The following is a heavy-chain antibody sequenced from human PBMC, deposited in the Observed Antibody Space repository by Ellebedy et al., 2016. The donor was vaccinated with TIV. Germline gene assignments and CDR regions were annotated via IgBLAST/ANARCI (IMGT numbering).Heavy chain of an antibody. Sequence: GESLKISCKGSGYSFTSYWLGWVRPLPGKGLEWMAIIYPGDFDTRYSPAFQGQVTISADKSISTAYLQWSSLKASDTAMYYCARPYGSGSSYFDYWGQGTLVTVSS. V-gene: IGHV5-51*01. CDR3: ARPYGSGSSYFDY. J-gene: IGHJ4*02. CDR2: IYPGDFDT. D-gene: IGHD3-10*01. CDR1: GYSFTSYW.